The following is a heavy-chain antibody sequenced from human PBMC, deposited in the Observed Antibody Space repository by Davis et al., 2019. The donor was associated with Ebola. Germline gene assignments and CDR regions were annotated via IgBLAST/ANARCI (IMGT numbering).Heavy chain of an antibody. J-gene: IGHJ6*04. Sequence: SVKVSCKASGNTISTYTIDWVRQAPGQGLEWMGGIIPLFGTTNYAQKFRGRVMITADKSTRIAYMELSSLRSEDTAVYYCARLNYYYYGMDVWGKGTTVTVSS. V-gene: IGHV1-69*06. CDR1: GNTISTYT. CDR2: IIPLFGTT. CDR3: ARLNYYYYGMDV.